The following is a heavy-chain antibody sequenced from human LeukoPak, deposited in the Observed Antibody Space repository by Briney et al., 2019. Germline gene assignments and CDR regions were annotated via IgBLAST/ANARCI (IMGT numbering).Heavy chain of an antibody. CDR1: GFTFSSYA. V-gene: IGHV4-39*02. D-gene: IGHD3-22*01. J-gene: IGHJ4*02. Sequence: SGGSLRLSCAASGFTFSSYAMSWVRQPPGKGLEWIGTMFYTGSTYYNPSLKSRVTISVDTTKNQFSLKLSSVTAADTAVYYCAREGDSVGYTAYWGQGTLVTVSS. CDR2: MFYTGST. CDR3: AREGDSVGYTAY.